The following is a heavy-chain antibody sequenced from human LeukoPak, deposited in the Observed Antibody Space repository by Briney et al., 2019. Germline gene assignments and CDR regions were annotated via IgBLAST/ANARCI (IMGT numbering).Heavy chain of an antibody. J-gene: IGHJ5*02. V-gene: IGHV1-46*01. CDR3: ARDCTAAAGPNWFDP. CDR2: INPSGGST. Sequence: ASVKVSCKASGYTFTSYYMHWVRLAPGQGLEWMGIINPSGGSTSYAQKFQGRVTMTRDTSTSTVYMELSSLRSEDTAVYYCARDCTAAAGPNWFDPWGQGTLVTVSS. CDR1: GYTFTSYY. D-gene: IGHD6-13*01.